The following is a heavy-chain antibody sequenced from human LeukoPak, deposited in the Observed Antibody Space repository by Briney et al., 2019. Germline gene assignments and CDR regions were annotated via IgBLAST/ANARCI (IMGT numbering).Heavy chain of an antibody. CDR2: ISYDGSNK. Sequence: PGGSLRLSCAASGVTFSSYGMHWVRQAPGKGLEWVAVISYDGSNKYYADSVKGRFTISRDNSKNTLYLQMNSLRAEDTAVYYCAGGRWGLGDYWGQGTLVTVSS. V-gene: IGHV3-30*03. J-gene: IGHJ4*02. CDR1: GVTFSSYG. CDR3: AGGRWGLGDY. D-gene: IGHD3-16*01.